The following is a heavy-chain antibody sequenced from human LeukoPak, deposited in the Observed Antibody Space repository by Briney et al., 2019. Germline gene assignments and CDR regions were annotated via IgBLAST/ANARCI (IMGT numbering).Heavy chain of an antibody. D-gene: IGHD3-9*01. CDR2: VNPNSGNT. V-gene: IGHV1-8*01. CDR1: GYTFTSYD. J-gene: IGHJ4*02. Sequence: ASVKVSCKASGYTFTSYDINWVRQATGQGLEWMGWVNPNSGNTGYAQKFQGRVTMTRNTSISTAYMELSSLRSEDTAVYYCARGSLRYFDWLRWGQGTLVTVSS. CDR3: ARGSLRYFDWLR.